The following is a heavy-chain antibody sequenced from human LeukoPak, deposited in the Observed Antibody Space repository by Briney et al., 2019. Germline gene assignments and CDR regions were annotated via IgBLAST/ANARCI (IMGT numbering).Heavy chain of an antibody. V-gene: IGHV3-15*01. CDR3: TTTYYDFWSGPYYYYMDV. D-gene: IGHD3-3*01. Sequence: PGGSLRLSCAASGFTFSNAWMSWARQAPGKGLEWVGRIKSKADGGTTDYAAPVKGRFTISRDDSKNTLYLQMNSLKTEDTAVYYCTTTYYDFWSGPYYYYMDVWGKGTTVTVSS. J-gene: IGHJ6*03. CDR1: GFTFSNAW. CDR2: IKSKADGGTT.